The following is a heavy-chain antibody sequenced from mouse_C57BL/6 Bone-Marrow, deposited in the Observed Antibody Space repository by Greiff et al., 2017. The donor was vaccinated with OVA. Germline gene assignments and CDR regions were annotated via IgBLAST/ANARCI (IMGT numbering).Heavy chain of an antibody. CDR2: IWSGGST. J-gene: IGHJ2*01. Sequence: VKLVESGPGLVQPSQSLSITCTASGFSLTSYGVHWVRQSPGKGLEWLGVIWSGGSTDYNAAFISRLSTSKDNSKCQVFFKMNSLQADDTAIYYCARNLRGNSYYFDYGGQGTTLTVSS. V-gene: IGHV2-2*01. CDR1: GFSLTSYG. D-gene: IGHD2-1*01. CDR3: ARNLRGNSYYFDY.